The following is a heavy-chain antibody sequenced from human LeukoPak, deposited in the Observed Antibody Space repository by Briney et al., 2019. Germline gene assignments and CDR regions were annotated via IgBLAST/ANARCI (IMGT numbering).Heavy chain of an antibody. D-gene: IGHD3-22*01. V-gene: IGHV3-48*03. CDR3: ARSPSYYDSSGYNKYFHH. J-gene: IGHJ1*01. CDR2: ISSSGGTM. Sequence: GGSLRLSCEASGFTVSSFEINWVRQAPGKGLEWVSYISSSGGTMDYADSVKGRFTISRDNAKNSLYLQMNSLRAEDTTIYYCARSPSYYDSSGYNKYFHHWGQGTLVTVSS. CDR1: GFTVSSFE.